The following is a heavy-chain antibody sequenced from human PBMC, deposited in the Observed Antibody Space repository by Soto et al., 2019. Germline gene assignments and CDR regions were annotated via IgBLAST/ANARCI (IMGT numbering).Heavy chain of an antibody. CDR1: GYTFTSYD. Sequence: ASVKVSCKASGYTFTSYDINWVRQATGQGLEWMGWMNPNSGNTGYAQKFQGRVTMTRNTSISTAYMELSSLRSEDTAVYYCAIGIKSVWYTSIGYYHYYGMYVWGQGTTVTVSS. J-gene: IGHJ6*02. CDR3: AIGIKSVWYTSIGYYHYYGMYV. CDR2: MNPNSGNT. V-gene: IGHV1-8*01. D-gene: IGHD6-19*01.